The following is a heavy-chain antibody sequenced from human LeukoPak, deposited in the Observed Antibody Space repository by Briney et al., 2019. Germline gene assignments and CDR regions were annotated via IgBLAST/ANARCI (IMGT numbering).Heavy chain of an antibody. CDR3: ARSAKMYGSGSYYNYFDY. J-gene: IGHJ4*02. D-gene: IGHD3-10*01. CDR2: IKQDGSEK. Sequence: GGSLRLSCAASGFTFSSYWMSWVRQAPGKGLEWVANIKQDGSEKYYVDSVKGRFTISRDNAKNSLYLQMNSLRAEDTAVYYCARSAKMYGSGSYYNYFDYWGQGTLVTVSS. V-gene: IGHV3-7*03. CDR1: GFTFSSYW.